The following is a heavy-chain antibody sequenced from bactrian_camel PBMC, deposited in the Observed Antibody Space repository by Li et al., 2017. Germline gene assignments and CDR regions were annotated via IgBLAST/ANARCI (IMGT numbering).Heavy chain of an antibody. CDR3: AATGQDWCYTQRPPAEYHY. J-gene: IGHJ4*01. V-gene: IGHV3S56*01. CDR2: INVDGTT. CDR1: GFTRDDYD. Sequence: HVQLVESGGGSVQAGGSLRLSCTASGFTRDDYDIGWYRQAPGKECELVSAINVDGTTKYGDSVKGRFAISQDNIKNTVYLQMNSLKPEDTGMYYCAATGQDWCYTQRPPAEYHYWGQGTQVTVS. D-gene: IGHD2*01.